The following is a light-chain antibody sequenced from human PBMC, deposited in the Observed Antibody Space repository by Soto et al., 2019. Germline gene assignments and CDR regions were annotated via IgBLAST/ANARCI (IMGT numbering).Light chain of an antibody. CDR1: SSYVGHYNF. V-gene: IGLV2-11*01. CDR3: CSYAGSYTWV. Sequence: QSALTQPHSVSGSPGQSVTISCSGTSSYVGHYNFVSWYQHHPGKAPKLLIYDVTTRPSGVPDRFSGSKSGNTASLTISGLQAEDEADFYCCSYAGSYTWVFGGGTKLTVL. J-gene: IGLJ3*02. CDR2: DVT.